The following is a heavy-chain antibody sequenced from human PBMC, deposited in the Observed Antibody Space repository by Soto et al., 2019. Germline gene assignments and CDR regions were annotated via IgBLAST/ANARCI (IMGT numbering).Heavy chain of an antibody. Sequence: EVQLLESGGGLVQPGGSLRLSCAASGFTFSTYAMNWVRQAPGKGLEWLSGISSGGGSTYYADSVKGRFTISRDNSKNTVYLQMNSLGVEDTAIYYCAQDTIPFDYWGQGTLVTVSS. D-gene: IGHD3-9*01. CDR2: ISSGGGST. J-gene: IGHJ4*02. CDR3: AQDTIPFDY. CDR1: GFTFSTYA. V-gene: IGHV3-23*01.